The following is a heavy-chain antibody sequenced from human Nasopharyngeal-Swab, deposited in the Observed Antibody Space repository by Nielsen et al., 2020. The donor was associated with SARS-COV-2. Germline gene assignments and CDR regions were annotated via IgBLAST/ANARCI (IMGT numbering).Heavy chain of an antibody. J-gene: IGHJ4*02. V-gene: IGHV3-73*01. CDR1: GFTFSASA. CDR3: TRCGGGCYSGRDY. D-gene: IGHD2-15*01. Sequence: GGSLRLSCAASGFTFSASAIHWVREASGKGLERVGRVRSKGTNYATAYSASVKGRFIIFRDDPTNTAYLQMNSLKTEDTAMYYCTRCGGGCYSGRDYWGQGTLVTVSS. CDR2: VRSKGTNYAT.